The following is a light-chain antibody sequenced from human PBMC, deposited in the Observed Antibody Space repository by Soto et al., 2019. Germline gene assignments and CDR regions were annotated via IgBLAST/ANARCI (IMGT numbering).Light chain of an antibody. CDR2: RND. V-gene: IGLV1-47*01. CDR1: SSNIGSNY. CDR3: AAWDDSLGGHVV. J-gene: IGLJ2*01. Sequence: QLVLTQPPSASGTPGQRVTISCSGSSSNIGSNYVYWYQQLPGTAPKVLMYRNDQRPSGVPARFSGSKSGTSASLAISGLRSEDEADYFCAAWDDSLGGHVVFGGGTKLTVL.